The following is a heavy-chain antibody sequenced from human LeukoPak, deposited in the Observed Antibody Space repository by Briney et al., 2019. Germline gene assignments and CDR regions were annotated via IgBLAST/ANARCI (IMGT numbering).Heavy chain of an antibody. CDR3: ARGSYSLYYFDY. CDR1: GGSISSYY. CDR2: IYYSGST. D-gene: IGHD3-16*01. V-gene: IGHV4-59*08. J-gene: IGHJ4*02. Sequence: TLSLTCTVSGGSISSYYWSWIRQPPGKGLDWIGYIYYSGSTNYNPSLKSRVTISVDTSKNQFSLKLSSVTAADTAVYYCARGSYSLYYFDYWGQGSLVTVSS.